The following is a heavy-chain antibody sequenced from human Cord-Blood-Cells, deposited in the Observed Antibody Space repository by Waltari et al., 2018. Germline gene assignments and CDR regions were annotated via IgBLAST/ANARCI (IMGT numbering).Heavy chain of an antibody. J-gene: IGHJ4*02. CDR1: GYSFTSYW. CDR3: ARLFLSREQWLVPFDY. CDR2: IYPGDSDT. V-gene: IGHV5-51*01. Sequence: ELQLVQSGAAVNKPGESLKISCRGSGYSFTSYWIGWVRQMPGKGLEWMGIIYPGDSDTRYSPSFQGQVTISADKSISTAYLQWSSLKASDTAMYYCARLFLSREQWLVPFDYWGQGTLVTVSS. D-gene: IGHD6-19*01.